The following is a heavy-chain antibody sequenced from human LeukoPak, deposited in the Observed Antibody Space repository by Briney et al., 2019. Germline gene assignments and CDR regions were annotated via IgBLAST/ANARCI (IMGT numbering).Heavy chain of an antibody. CDR1: GFTFSSYG. D-gene: IGHD3-22*01. CDR2: IWYDGSNK. CDR3: AKDGSFDSSGYEWGLFDY. Sequence: PGGSLRLSCAASGFTFSSYGMHWVRQAPGKGLEWVAVIWYDGSNKYYADSVKGRFTISRDNSKNTLYLQMNSLRAEDTAVYYCAKDGSFDSSGYEWGLFDYWGQGTLVTVSS. V-gene: IGHV3-30*02. J-gene: IGHJ4*02.